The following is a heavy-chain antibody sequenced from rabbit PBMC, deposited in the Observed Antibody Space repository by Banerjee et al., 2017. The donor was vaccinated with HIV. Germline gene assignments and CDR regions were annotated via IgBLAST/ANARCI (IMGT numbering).Heavy chain of an antibody. Sequence: QEQLEESGGDLVQPEGSLTLTCTASGFSFSISYYMCWVRQAPGKGLEWIACIYGGSSGGTYSATWAKGRFTCSKTSSTTVTLQMTSLTVADTATYFCARDTGSRFSSYGMDLWGPGTLVTVS. D-gene: IGHD7-1*01. CDR2: IYGGSSGGT. CDR3: ARDTGSRFSSYGMDL. V-gene: IGHV1S45*01. CDR1: GFSFSISYY. J-gene: IGHJ6*01.